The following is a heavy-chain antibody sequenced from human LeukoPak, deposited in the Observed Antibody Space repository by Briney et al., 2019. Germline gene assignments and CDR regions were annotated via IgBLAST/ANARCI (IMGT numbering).Heavy chain of an antibody. J-gene: IGHJ1*01. CDR1: GFTFSSYA. Sequence: PGGSLRLSCAASGFTFSSYAMHWVRQAPGKGLEWVAFIRYDGSNKYYADSVKGRFTISRDNSKNTLYLQMNSLRAEDTAVYYCANAGCSSTSCYSEHWGQGTLVTVSS. CDR3: ANAGCSSTSCYSEH. CDR2: IRYDGSNK. V-gene: IGHV3-30*02. D-gene: IGHD2-2*02.